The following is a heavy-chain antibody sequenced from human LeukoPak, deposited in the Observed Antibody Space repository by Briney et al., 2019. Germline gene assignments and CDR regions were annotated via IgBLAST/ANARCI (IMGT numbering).Heavy chain of an antibody. V-gene: IGHV4-34*01. D-gene: IGHD3-10*01. CDR1: GGSFSGDY. Sequence: PSETLSLTCVVYGGSFSGDYWSWIRQPPGRGLEWIGEINHSGRTNYNPSLKSRVTILVDTSKNQFSLKLSSVTAADTAVYYCAREGFGELSHFDYWGQGTLVTVSS. CDR3: AREGFGELSHFDY. J-gene: IGHJ4*02. CDR2: INHSGRT.